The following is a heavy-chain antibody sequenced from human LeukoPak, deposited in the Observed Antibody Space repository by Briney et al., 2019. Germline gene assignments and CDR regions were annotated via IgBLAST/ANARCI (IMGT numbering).Heavy chain of an antibody. CDR1: GFTFSSYS. D-gene: IGHD2-21*01. CDR3: ARGYCGGDCYGD. V-gene: IGHV3-21*01. CDR2: ISSSSYI. J-gene: IGHJ1*01. Sequence: GGSLRLSCAASGFTFSSYSMNWVRQAPGKGLEWVSSISSSSYIYYADSVKGRFTISRDNTKSSLYLQMNSLRAEDMAVYYCARGYCGGDCYGDWGQGTLVTVSS.